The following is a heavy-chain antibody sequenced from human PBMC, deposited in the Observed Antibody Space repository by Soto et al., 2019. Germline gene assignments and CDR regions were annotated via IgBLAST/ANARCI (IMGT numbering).Heavy chain of an antibody. J-gene: IGHJ4*02. CDR3: ARGVLH. CDR1: GGSISSGGYY. Sequence: QVQLQESGPGLVKPSQTLSLTCTVSGGSISSGGYYWSWIRQHPGKGLEWIGSIYYSGSTYYNPSHQRRVTISDNTSTNEFALKLSSVTAADTAVYYCARGVLHWGQGPLVTVSS. V-gene: IGHV4-31*03. D-gene: IGHD3-16*01. CDR2: IYYSGST.